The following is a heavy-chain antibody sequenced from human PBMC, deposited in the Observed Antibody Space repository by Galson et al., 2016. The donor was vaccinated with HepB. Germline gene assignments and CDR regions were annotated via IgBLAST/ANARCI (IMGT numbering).Heavy chain of an antibody. CDR3: ARGGPLYQETIEQPVFDS. D-gene: IGHD1/OR15-1a*01. CDR2: INPSSGGT. Sequence: SVKVSCKASGYTFTGHYIHWVRQAPGQGLEWMGWINPSSGGTDSAQKFLGRVTPTRDTSISTAHMELTRLASDDTAMYWCARGGPLYQETIEQPVFDSWGQGTLVTVSS. CDR1: GYTFTGHY. J-gene: IGHJ4*02. V-gene: IGHV1-2*02.